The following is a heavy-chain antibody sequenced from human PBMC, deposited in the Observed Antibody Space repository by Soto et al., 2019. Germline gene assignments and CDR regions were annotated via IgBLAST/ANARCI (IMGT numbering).Heavy chain of an antibody. CDR3: ASPLGGLLLWFGEDLGY. V-gene: IGHV3-21*01. D-gene: IGHD3-10*01. CDR2: ISSSSSYI. CDR1: GFTFSSYS. J-gene: IGHJ4*02. Sequence: GGSLRLSCAASGFTFSSYSMNWVRQAPGKGLEWVSSISSSSSYIYYADSVKGRFTISRDNAKNSLYLQMNSLRAEDTAVYYCASPLGGLLLWFGEDLGYWGQGTLVTVSS.